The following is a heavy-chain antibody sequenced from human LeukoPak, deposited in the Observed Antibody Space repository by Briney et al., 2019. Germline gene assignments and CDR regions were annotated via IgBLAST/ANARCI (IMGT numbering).Heavy chain of an antibody. Sequence: GGSLRLSCAASGFTFSSYAMSWVRQAPGKGLEWVSGISGSGGSTYYTDSVKGRFTISRDNSKNTLYLQMNGLRAEDTAVYYCAKDRAYSGSWYDYWGQGTLVTVSS. D-gene: IGHD6-13*01. CDR2: ISGSGGST. CDR1: GFTFSSYA. V-gene: IGHV3-23*01. CDR3: AKDRAYSGSWYDY. J-gene: IGHJ4*02.